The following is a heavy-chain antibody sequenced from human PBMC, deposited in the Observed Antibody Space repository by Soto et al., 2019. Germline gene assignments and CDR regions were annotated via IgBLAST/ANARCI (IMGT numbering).Heavy chain of an antibody. CDR2: IYWDDDK. D-gene: IGHD6-19*01. V-gene: IGHV2-5*02. CDR1: GFSLSSTRMA. Sequence: QITLKESGPTLVKPTQTLTLTCTFSGFSLSSTRMAVGWIRQPPGKALEWLALIYWDDDKRYSPFLKSRLTTXXXTXXNPVVLTMSNMDPVDTARYYCAHIVVAGVGYYFDYWGQGTLVTVSS. CDR3: AHIVVAGVGYYFDY. J-gene: IGHJ4*02.